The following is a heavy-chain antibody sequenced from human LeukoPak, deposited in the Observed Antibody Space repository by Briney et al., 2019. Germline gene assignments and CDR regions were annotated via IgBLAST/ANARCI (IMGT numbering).Heavy chain of an antibody. CDR3: ARDSDYYDSSGYYL. V-gene: IGHV3-53*01. D-gene: IGHD3-22*01. CDR1: GFTASNNY. J-gene: IGHJ4*02. CDR2: IYSGGST. Sequence: PGGSLRLSCAASGFTASNNYMSWVRQAPGKGLGRVSVIYSGGSTYYADSVKGRFTISRDNSKNTLYLQMNSLRAEDTAVYYCARDSDYYDSSGYYLWGQGTLVTVSS.